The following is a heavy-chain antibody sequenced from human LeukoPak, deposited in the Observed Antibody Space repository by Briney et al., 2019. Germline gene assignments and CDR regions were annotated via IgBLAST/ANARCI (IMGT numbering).Heavy chain of an antibody. Sequence: PGGSLRLSCAASGFTFSSYAMHWVRQAPGKGLEWVAVISYDGSNKYYADSVKGRFTISRDNSKNTLYLQMNSLRAEDTAVYYCARDCARDYYDSSGYYEIDYWGQGTLVTVSS. CDR3: ARDCARDYYDSSGYYEIDY. CDR2: ISYDGSNK. CDR1: GFTFSSYA. J-gene: IGHJ4*02. V-gene: IGHV3-30*04. D-gene: IGHD3-22*01.